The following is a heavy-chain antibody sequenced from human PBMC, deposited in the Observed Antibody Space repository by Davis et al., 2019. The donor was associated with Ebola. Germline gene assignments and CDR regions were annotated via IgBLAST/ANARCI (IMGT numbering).Heavy chain of an antibody. J-gene: IGHJ4*02. V-gene: IGHV3-21*01. CDR1: GFTFSSYS. Sequence: PGGSLRLSCAASGFTFSSYSMNWVRQAPGKGLEWVSSISSSSSYIYYADSVKGRFTISRDNAKNSLYLQMNSLRAEDTAVYYCARVRSRDGYKYGLIDYWGQGTLVTVSS. CDR3: ARVRSRDGYKYGLIDY. CDR2: ISSSSSYI. D-gene: IGHD5-24*01.